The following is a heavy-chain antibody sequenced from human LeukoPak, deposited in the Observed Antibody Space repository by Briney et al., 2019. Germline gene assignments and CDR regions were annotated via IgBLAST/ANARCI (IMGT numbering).Heavy chain of an antibody. V-gene: IGHV4-34*01. J-gene: IGHJ4*02. CDR1: GGSFSVYY. CDR2: INHSGST. CDR3: ARGTDILTGYEIDY. D-gene: IGHD3-9*01. Sequence: SETLSLTCAVYGGSFSVYYWSWIRQPPGKGLEWIGEINHSGSTNYNPSPKSRVTISVDTSKNQFSLKLSSVTAADTAVYYCARGTDILTGYEIDYWGQGTLVTVSS.